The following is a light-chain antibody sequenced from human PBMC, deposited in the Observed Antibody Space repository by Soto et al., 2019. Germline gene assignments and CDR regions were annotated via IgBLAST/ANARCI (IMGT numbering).Light chain of an antibody. CDR2: WAS. Sequence: DIVMTQSPDALAVSLGERATINCKSSQSVLYSSNNKNYLAWYQQKPGQPPKLLIYWASTRDSGVPDRFSDSWSRTDFHLTISSLQAENLAVSYFQQYYSTHTFGQGTRVEIK. J-gene: IGKJ5*01. CDR1: QSVLYSSNNKNY. CDR3: QQYYSTHT. V-gene: IGKV4-1*01.